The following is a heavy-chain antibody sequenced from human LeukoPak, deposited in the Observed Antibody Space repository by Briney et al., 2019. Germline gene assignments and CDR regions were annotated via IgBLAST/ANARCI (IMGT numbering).Heavy chain of an antibody. Sequence: GASVKVSCKASGYTFTGYYIHWVRQAPGQGLEWMGWINPNSGGTNYAQKFQGWVTMTRDTSISTAYMELSRLRSDDTAVYYCARGSEGDYYYGMDVWGKGTTVTVSS. CDR1: GYTFTGYY. CDR3: ARGSEGDYYYGMDV. V-gene: IGHV1-2*04. D-gene: IGHD3-16*01. J-gene: IGHJ6*04. CDR2: INPNSGGT.